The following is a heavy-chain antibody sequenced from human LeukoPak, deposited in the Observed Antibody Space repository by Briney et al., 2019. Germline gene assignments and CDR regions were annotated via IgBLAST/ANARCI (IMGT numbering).Heavy chain of an antibody. Sequence: SETLSLTCAVSGGSIGDDYLWTWVRPPPGKGLEWIGEIYHSGSTDYNPSLKGRVTITLDKSKSQFSLKLSSMAAADTAVYYCARDPPRSGLNFDYWGQGTLVTVSS. J-gene: IGHJ4*02. CDR3: ARDPPRSGLNFDY. CDR1: GGSIGDDYL. CDR2: IYHSGST. D-gene: IGHD3-10*01. V-gene: IGHV4-4*02.